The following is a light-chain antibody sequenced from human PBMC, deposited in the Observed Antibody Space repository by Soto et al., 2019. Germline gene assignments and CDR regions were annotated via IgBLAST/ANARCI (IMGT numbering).Light chain of an antibody. CDR1: SSDVGSYDL. J-gene: IGLJ2*01. CDR3: CSYAGSSTFDVV. CDR2: EVS. V-gene: IGLV2-23*02. Sequence: QSALTPPASVSGSPGQSITISCTGTSSDVGSYDLVSWYQQHPGKAPKLMIYEVSKRPSGVSNRFSASKSGNTASLTISGLQAEDEADYYCCSYAGSSTFDVVFGGGTKLTVL.